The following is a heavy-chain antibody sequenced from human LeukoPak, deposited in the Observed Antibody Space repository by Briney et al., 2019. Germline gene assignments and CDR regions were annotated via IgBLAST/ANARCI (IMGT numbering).Heavy chain of an antibody. Sequence: PSETLSLTCTVSGYSISSGYYWGWIRQPPGKGLEWIGSIYHSGSTYYNPSLKSRVTISVDTSKNQFSLKLSSVTAADTAVYYCARDLEQYQLLSYPNWFDPWGQGTLVTVSS. J-gene: IGHJ5*02. CDR3: ARDLEQYQLLSYPNWFDP. CDR1: GYSISSGYY. CDR2: IYHSGST. V-gene: IGHV4-38-2*02. D-gene: IGHD2-2*01.